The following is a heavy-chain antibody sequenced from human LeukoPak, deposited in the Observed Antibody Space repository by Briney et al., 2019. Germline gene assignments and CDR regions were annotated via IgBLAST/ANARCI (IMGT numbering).Heavy chain of an antibody. CDR3: ARDLMAGITSSGCTLDY. J-gene: IGHJ4*02. CDR1: GFTFSSYA. CDR2: ISYDGSNK. D-gene: IGHD6-19*01. Sequence: GGSLRLSCAASGFTFSSYAMHWVRQAPGKGLEWVAVISYDGSNKYYADSVKGRFTISRDNSKNTLYLQMNSLRAEDTAVYYCARDLMAGITSSGCTLDYWGQGTLVTVSS. V-gene: IGHV3-30-3*01.